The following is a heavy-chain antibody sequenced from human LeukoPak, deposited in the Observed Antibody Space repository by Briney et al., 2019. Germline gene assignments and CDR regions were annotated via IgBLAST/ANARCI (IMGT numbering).Heavy chain of an antibody. CDR1: AGSISTYY. D-gene: IGHD3-22*01. CDR2: IYYLGST. Sequence: SETLSLTCTVSAGSISTYYWSWIRQPPGKGLEWIGYIYYLGSTNYNPSLKSRVTISLDTSKNQFSLKLSSVTAADTAVYYCARPYDSSGYYWFDPWGQGTLVTVSS. V-gene: IGHV4-59*12. CDR3: ARPYDSSGYYWFDP. J-gene: IGHJ5*02.